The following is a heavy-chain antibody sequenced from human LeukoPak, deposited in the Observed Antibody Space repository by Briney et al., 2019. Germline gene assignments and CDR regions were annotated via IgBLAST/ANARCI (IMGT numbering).Heavy chain of an antibody. D-gene: IGHD5-12*01. CDR2: IYYGGST. CDR3: ARHVIYSGVYSYWFDP. CDR1: GGSITTYY. J-gene: IGHJ5*02. V-gene: IGHV4-59*08. Sequence: SETLSLTCTVSGGSITTYYWSRIRQPPGKGLEWIAFIYYGGSTNYNPSLKSRVTISLDTSKNQFSLRLSSVTAADTAVYYCARHVIYSGVYSYWFDPWGLGTLVTVSS.